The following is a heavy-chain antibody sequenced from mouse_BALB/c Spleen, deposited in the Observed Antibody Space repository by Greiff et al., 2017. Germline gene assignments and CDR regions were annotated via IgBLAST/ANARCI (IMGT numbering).Heavy chain of an antibody. J-gene: IGHJ4*01. V-gene: IGHV1S29*02. CDR1: GYTFTDYN. Sequence: EVHLVESGPELVKPGASVKISCKASGYTFTDYNMHWVKQSHGKSLEWIGYIYPYNGGTGYNQKFKSKATLTVDNSSSTAYMELRSLTSEDSAVYYCARRDFSYGAMDYWGQGTSVTVSS. CDR2: IYPYNGGT. CDR3: ARRDFSYGAMDY. D-gene: IGHD1-1*01.